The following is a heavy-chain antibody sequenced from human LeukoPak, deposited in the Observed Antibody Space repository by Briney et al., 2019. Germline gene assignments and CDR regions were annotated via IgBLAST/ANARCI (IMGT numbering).Heavy chain of an antibody. V-gene: IGHV4-59*01. Sequence: PSETLSLTCTVSGGSISSSYWSWIRQPPGKGLEWIGYIYNSGSTNYNPSLKSRVTISVDTSKIQFSLKLSSVTAVDTAVYDCATLRDGYEFDDWGQGTLVTVSS. CDR1: GGSISSSY. CDR2: IYNSGST. D-gene: IGHD5-24*01. CDR3: ATLRDGYEFDD. J-gene: IGHJ4*02.